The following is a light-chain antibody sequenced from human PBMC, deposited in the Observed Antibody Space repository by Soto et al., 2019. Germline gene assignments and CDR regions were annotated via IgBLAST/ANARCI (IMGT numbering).Light chain of an antibody. V-gene: IGLV2-11*01. CDR3: CSYTGRYTWV. CDR1: SSDVGGNNY. Sequence: QSALTQPRSVSESPGQSVTISCTGTSSDVGGNNYVSWYQHHPGKVPKLIISDVSKRPSGVPDRFSGSKSGNTASLTISGLQAEDEADYYCCSYTGRYTWVFGGGTQLTVL. J-gene: IGLJ3*02. CDR2: DVS.